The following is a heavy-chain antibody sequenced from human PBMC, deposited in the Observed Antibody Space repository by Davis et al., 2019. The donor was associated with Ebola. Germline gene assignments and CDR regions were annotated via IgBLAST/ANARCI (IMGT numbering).Heavy chain of an antibody. CDR2: TYSSSKWYT. V-gene: IGHV6-1*01. D-gene: IGHD3-16*01. CDR1: GDSVSSKSAT. Sequence: HSQTLSLTCVISGDSVSSKSATWNWIRQSPSRGLEWLGRTYSSSKWYTDYATSVNSRITINPDTSKNQFSLHLNSVTPEDTAVYYCARVSWGLSKAFDNWGQGTLVTVSS. J-gene: IGHJ4*02. CDR3: ARVSWGLSKAFDN.